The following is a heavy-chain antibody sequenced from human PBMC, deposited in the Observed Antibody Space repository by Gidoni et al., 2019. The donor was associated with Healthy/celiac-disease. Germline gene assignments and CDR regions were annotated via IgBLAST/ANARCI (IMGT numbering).Heavy chain of an antibody. CDR1: GGTFSSYA. Sequence: QVQLVQSGAEVKKPGSSVKVSCKASGGTFSSYARSWVRQATGQGFEWMGGIVPSFGTANYAQKCQGRVTITADESTSTAYMELSSLRSEDTAVYYCARGRSSWFDPWGQGTLVTVSS. J-gene: IGHJ5*02. CDR2: IVPSFGTA. CDR3: ARGRSSWFDP. V-gene: IGHV1-69*01. D-gene: IGHD6-13*01.